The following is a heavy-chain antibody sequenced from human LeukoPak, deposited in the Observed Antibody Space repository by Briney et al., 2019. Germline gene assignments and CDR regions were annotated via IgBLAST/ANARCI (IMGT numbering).Heavy chain of an antibody. CDR2: IYYSGST. CDR3: ASPMAWAHNRRDSDY. J-gene: IGHJ4*02. Sequence: PSETLSLTCTVSGGSISSYYWSWIRQPPGKGLEWIGYIYYSGSTYYKPSLKSRATISVDTSKNQFSLKLSSVTAADTAVYYCASPMAWAHNRRDSDYWGLGTLVTVSS. V-gene: IGHV4-59*12. CDR1: GGSISSYY. D-gene: IGHD5-24*01.